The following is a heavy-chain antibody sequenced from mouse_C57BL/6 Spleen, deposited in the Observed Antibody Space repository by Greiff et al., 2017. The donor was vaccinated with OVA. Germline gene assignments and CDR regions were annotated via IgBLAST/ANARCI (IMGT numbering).Heavy chain of an antibody. J-gene: IGHJ3*01. D-gene: IGHD2-4*01. CDR2: IDPETGGT. CDR3: TKIYYDYEAFAY. Sequence: QVHVKQSGAELVRPGASVTLSCKASGYTFTDYEMHWVKQTPVHGLEWIGAIDPETGGTAYHQKFKGKAILTAAKYSSTAYMELRSLTSEDSAVYYCTKIYYDYEAFAYWGQGTLVTVSA. V-gene: IGHV1-15*01. CDR1: GYTFTDYE.